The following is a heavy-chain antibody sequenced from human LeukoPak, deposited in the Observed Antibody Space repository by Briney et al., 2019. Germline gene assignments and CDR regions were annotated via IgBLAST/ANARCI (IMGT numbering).Heavy chain of an antibody. CDR1: GFTFSSYT. J-gene: IGHJ3*02. CDR3: ARVFPRLGIALDAFDI. CDR2: ISTSSSYI. V-gene: IGHV3-21*01. D-gene: IGHD3-16*01. Sequence: GGSLRLSCAASGFTFSSYTMNWVRQAPGKGLEWVSSISTSSSYIYYADSVKGRFTISRDNAKNSLYLQMNSLRAEDTAVYYCARVFPRLGIALDAFDIWGQGAMVTVSS.